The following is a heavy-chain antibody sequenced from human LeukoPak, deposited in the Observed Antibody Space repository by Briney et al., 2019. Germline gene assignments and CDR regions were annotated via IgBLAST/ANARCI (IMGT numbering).Heavy chain of an antibody. CDR3: ARDRLDTAMVTPFDY. V-gene: IGHV4-4*07. D-gene: IGHD5-18*01. CDR2: IYTSGST. J-gene: IGHJ4*02. Sequence: SETLSLTCTVSGGSISSYYWSWLPQPAGNGLEWIGRIYTSGSTNYNPSLKSRVTMSVDTSKNQFSLKLSSVTAADRAVYYCARDRLDTAMVTPFDYWGQGTLVTVSS. CDR1: GGSISSYY.